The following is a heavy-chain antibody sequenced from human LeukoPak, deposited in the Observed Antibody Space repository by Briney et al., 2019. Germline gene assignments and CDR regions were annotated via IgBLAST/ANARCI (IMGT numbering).Heavy chain of an antibody. CDR2: ISSSSSYI. CDR1: GFTFSSYS. D-gene: IGHD6-6*01. J-gene: IGHJ4*02. V-gene: IGHV3-21*01. Sequence: PGGSLRLSCAASGFTFSSYSMNWVRQAPGKGLEWVSSISSSSSYIYYADSVKGRFTISRDSAKNSLYLQMNSLRAEDTAVYYCAREYSSSLGPWDWGQGTLVTVSS. CDR3: AREYSSSLGPWD.